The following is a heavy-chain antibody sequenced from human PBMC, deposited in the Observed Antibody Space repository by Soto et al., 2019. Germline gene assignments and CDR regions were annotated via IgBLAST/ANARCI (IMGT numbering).Heavy chain of an antibody. CDR1: GGTFSSYA. CDR3: ARGPYYYDSSGYRYFDY. J-gene: IGHJ4*02. CDR2: IIPIFGTA. V-gene: IGHV1-69*01. Sequence: QVQLVQSGAEVKKPGSSVKVSCKASGGTFSSYAISWVRQAPGLGLEWMGGIIPIFGTANYAQKFEGRVTITADESTSTAYMEPSSLRSEDTAVYYCARGPYYYDSSGYRYFDYWGQGTLVTVSS. D-gene: IGHD3-22*01.